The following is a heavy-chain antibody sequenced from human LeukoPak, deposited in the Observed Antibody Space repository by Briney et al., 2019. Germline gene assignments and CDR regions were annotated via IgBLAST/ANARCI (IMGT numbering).Heavy chain of an antibody. CDR3: AIGLATVRDAFDF. V-gene: IGHV3-21*01. D-gene: IGHD5-12*01. Sequence: AGGSLRLSCASSGFTLRCYTLNLVRQAPREGVGGGSSISSSGSYIFYADSLKGRFTISRDNAKNSLYLQMNSLRAEDTAVYYCAIGLATVRDAFDFWGQGTMVTVSS. CDR2: ISSSGSYI. CDR1: GFTLRCYT. J-gene: IGHJ3*01.